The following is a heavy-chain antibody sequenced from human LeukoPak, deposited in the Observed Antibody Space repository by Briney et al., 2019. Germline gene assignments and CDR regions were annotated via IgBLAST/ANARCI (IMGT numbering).Heavy chain of an antibody. CDR2: IYSGGST. CDR1: GFTVSSNY. CDR3: ARAGPPYTDKYSSSWLMYNWFDP. Sequence: PGGSLRLSCAASGFTVSSNYMSWVRQAPGKGLEWVSVIYSGGSTYYADSVKGRFTISRHNSKNTLYLQMNSLRAEDTAVYYCARAGPPYTDKYSSSWLMYNWFDPWGQGTLVTVSS. D-gene: IGHD6-13*01. J-gene: IGHJ5*02. V-gene: IGHV3-53*04.